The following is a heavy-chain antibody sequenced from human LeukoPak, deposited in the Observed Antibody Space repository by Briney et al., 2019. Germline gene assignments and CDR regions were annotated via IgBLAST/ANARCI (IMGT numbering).Heavy chain of an antibody. Sequence: PGGSLRLSCAASGFTFSDYYMSWIRQAPGKGLEWVSYISSSGSTMYYADSVKGRFTISRDNSKITVSLQMNSLSADDTAVYYCARSAYLDSSGYYFDFWGQGTLVTVSS. CDR1: GFTFSDYY. J-gene: IGHJ4*02. CDR3: ARSAYLDSSGYYFDF. V-gene: IGHV3-11*01. CDR2: ISSSGSTM. D-gene: IGHD3-22*01.